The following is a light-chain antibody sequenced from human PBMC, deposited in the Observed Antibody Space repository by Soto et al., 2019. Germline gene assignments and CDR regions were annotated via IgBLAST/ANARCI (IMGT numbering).Light chain of an antibody. Sequence: EIVMTQSPATLSVSPGERATLSCRASQSVSSNLAWYQQKPGQGPRLLIYGASTRATGIPARFSGSGSVTEFTLTISILQSEDFAVYYCQQYNSWPTFGQGTKVEV. CDR2: GAS. CDR3: QQYNSWPT. CDR1: QSVSSN. V-gene: IGKV3-15*01. J-gene: IGKJ1*01.